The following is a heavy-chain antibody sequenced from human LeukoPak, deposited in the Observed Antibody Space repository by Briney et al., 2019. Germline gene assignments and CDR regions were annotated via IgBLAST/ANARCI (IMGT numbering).Heavy chain of an antibody. V-gene: IGHV3-11*01. D-gene: IGHD4-11*01. J-gene: IGHJ4*02. CDR1: GFIFSDYY. CDR3: ARDSAPTVRFAFDI. Sequence: KTGGSLRLSCAVSGFIFSDYYMTWIRQAPGKGLEWIAYISNSGNTIYYTDSVRGRFTISRENAKNSPYLQMNSLRAEDTAVYYCARDSAPTVRFAFDIWGQGTLVTVSS. CDR2: ISNSGNTI.